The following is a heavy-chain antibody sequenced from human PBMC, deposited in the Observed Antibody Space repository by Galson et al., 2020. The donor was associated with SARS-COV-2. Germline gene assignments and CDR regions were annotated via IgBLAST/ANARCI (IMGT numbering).Heavy chain of an antibody. V-gene: IGHV3-33*03. CDR3: AKEGHYGDFSYGLDL. CDR2: ISSDESTR. J-gene: IGHJ6*02. Sequence: GGSLRLSCGASGFTFRSFGMHWVRQAPGKGLEWVALISSDESTRYYLDSMKGRFTISRDNYMNTLYLEMNSLRVEDTAVYYCAKEGHYGDFSYGLDLWGQGTAVTVS. D-gene: IGHD4-17*01. CDR1: GFTFRSFG.